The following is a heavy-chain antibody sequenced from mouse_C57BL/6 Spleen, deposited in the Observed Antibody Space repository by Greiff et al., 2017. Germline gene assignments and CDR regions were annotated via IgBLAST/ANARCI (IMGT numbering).Heavy chain of an antibody. CDR2: INPNNGGT. D-gene: IGHD1-1*01. J-gene: IGHJ4*01. Sequence: EVQLQQSGPELVKPGASVKMSCKASGYTFTDYNMHWVKQSHGKSLEWIGYINPNNGGTSYNQKFKGKATLTVNKSSSTAYMELRSLTSEDSAVYYCARWDYGSSYGYYAMDYWGQGTSVTVSS. CDR1: GYTFTDYN. V-gene: IGHV1-22*01. CDR3: ARWDYGSSYGYYAMDY.